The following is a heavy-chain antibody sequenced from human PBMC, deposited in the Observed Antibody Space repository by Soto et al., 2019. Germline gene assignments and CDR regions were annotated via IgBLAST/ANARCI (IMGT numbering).Heavy chain of an antibody. Sequence: GGSLRLSSAASGFTFNTYRMNWVRQAPGKGLEWVSSISYSGSYMYYADSLKGRFTISRDNAKNSLYLQMNGLRAEDTAVYYCARDSDAVMYYLDYWGQGT. CDR2: ISYSGSYM. CDR3: ARDSDAVMYYLDY. CDR1: GFTFNTYR. V-gene: IGHV3-21*06. D-gene: IGHD2-21*01. J-gene: IGHJ4*02.